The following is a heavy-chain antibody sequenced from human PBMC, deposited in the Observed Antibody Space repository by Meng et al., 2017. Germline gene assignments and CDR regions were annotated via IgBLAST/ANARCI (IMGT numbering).Heavy chain of an antibody. J-gene: IGHJ4*02. D-gene: IGHD6-25*01. CDR2: INPKSGDT. Sequence: QVQLVPSGAEVKKPGASVTVSCKPSGYHFPDYYIHWVRRAPGQGLEWMGRINPKSGDTHYAQKFQARVTMTGDTSISTAYMELSGLRSDDTAMYYCARDEDISAAGKLFGDYWGQGTLVTVSS. V-gene: IGHV1-2*06. CDR3: ARDEDISAAGKLFGDY. CDR1: GYHFPDYY.